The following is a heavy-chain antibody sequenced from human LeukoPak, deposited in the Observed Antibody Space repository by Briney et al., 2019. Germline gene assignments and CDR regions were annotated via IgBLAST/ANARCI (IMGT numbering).Heavy chain of an antibody. CDR3: SRCSRSSTDCYSAFDI. V-gene: IGHV3-20*04. CDR1: GFTFDDYG. J-gene: IGHJ3*02. Sequence: GGSLRLSCEASGFTFDDYGMSWVRQSTGKGLEWVSAITNWNGGSTGYADSVRGRFTISRDNAKNSLYLQMNSLRAEDTALYYCSRCSRSSTDCYSAFDIWGQGTMVTVSS. CDR2: ITNWNGGST. D-gene: IGHD2-2*02.